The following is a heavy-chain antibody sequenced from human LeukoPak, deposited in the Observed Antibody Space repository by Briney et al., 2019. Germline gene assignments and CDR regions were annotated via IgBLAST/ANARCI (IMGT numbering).Heavy chain of an antibody. CDR1: GFTFNNYA. D-gene: IGHD2-2*01. CDR2: ISGSGGSR. J-gene: IGHJ4*02. V-gene: IGHV3-23*01. Sequence: PGGSLRLSCAASGFTFNNYAMSWVRQAPGKGLEWVSAISGSGGSRYYADSVTGRFTISRDNSKNTLYLQMNSLRAEDTAVYYCAKETSYCSSTSCFPYYFDYWGQGTLVTVSS. CDR3: AKETSYCSSTSCFPYYFDY.